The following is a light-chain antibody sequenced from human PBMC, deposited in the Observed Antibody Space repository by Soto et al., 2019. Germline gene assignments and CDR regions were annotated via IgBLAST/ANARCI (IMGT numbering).Light chain of an antibody. CDR2: DVS. CDR1: SSDVGGYNY. CDR3: CSYTSSSTPWV. Sequence: QSVLTQPASVSGSPGQSITISCTGTSSDVGGYNYVSWYQQHPGEAPKLIIYDVSDRPSGVSNRFSASKSGNTASLTISGLQPEDESDYYCCSYTSSSTPWVFGTGTK. J-gene: IGLJ1*01. V-gene: IGLV2-14*03.